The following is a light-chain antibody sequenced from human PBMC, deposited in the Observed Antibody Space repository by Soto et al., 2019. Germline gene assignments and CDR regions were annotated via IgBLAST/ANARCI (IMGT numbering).Light chain of an antibody. CDR1: QSISSY. J-gene: IGKJ1*01. CDR3: QQSYNTRWT. Sequence: DIQMTQSPSSLSASIGDRVSITCRASQSISSYLHWYQQKPGKAPKLLIYTASSLQSGVPSRFSGSGSGTDFTLTISSLQPEDFATYYCQQSYNTRWTFGQGTKVEI. V-gene: IGKV1-39*01. CDR2: TAS.